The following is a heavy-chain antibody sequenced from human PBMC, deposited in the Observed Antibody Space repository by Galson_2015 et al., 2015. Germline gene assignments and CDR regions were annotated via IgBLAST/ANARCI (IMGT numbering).Heavy chain of an antibody. D-gene: IGHD6-19*01. CDR1: GFTFSSYS. Sequence: SLRLSCAASGFTFSSYSMNWVRQAPGKGLEWVSSISSSSSYIYYADSVKGRFTISRDNAKNSLYLQMNSLRAEDTAVYYCAREYEQWLDTVLYFQHWGQGTLVTVSS. V-gene: IGHV3-21*01. J-gene: IGHJ1*01. CDR2: ISSSSSYI. CDR3: AREYEQWLDTVLYFQH.